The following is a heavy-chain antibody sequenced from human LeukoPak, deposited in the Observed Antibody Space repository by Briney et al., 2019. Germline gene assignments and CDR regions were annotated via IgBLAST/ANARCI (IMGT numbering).Heavy chain of an antibody. CDR2: IYYSGST. CDR3: ARQGLENFDY. Sequence: SETLSLTCTVSGGSISSYYWGWIRQPPGKGLEWIGSIYYSGSTYYNPSLKSRVTISVDTSKNQFSLKLSSVTAADTAVYYCARQGLENFDYWGQGTLVTVSS. CDR1: GGSISSYY. V-gene: IGHV4-39*01. D-gene: IGHD3/OR15-3a*01. J-gene: IGHJ4*02.